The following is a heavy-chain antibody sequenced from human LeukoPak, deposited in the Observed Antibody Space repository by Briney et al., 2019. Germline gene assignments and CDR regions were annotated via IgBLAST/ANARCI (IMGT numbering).Heavy chain of an antibody. D-gene: IGHD2-21*02. J-gene: IGHJ3*02. V-gene: IGHV5-51*01. CDR2: IFHDDSDT. CDR3: ARWVTADRGKKDAFDI. Sequence: CASLKISCKTSGYRFSIYWFGWVRQLPGEGLEWMRIIFHDDSDTSYSPSLQGQVTISADKSINTSYLQWNTLKASDTAMYYCARWVTADRGKKDAFDIWGQGTMVTGSS. CDR1: GYRFSIYW.